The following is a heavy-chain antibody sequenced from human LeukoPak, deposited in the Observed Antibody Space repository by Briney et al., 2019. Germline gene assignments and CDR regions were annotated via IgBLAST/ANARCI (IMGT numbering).Heavy chain of an antibody. D-gene: IGHD4-17*01. Sequence: SETLSLTCTVSGGSISSYYWSWIRQPAGKGLEWIGRIYTSGSTNYNPSLKSRVTISVDKSKNQFSLKLSSVTAADTAVYYCAGRAYGDPSFDYWGQGTLVTVSS. V-gene: IGHV4-4*07. CDR2: IYTSGST. J-gene: IGHJ4*02. CDR3: AGRAYGDPSFDY. CDR1: GGSISSYY.